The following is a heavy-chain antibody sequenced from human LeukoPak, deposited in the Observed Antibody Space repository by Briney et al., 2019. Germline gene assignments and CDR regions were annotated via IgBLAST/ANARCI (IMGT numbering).Heavy chain of an antibody. Sequence: PGGSLRLTCAASGFTFSSYAMSWVRQAPGKGLEWVSAISGSGGSTYYADSVKGRFTISRDNSKNTLYLQMNSLRAEDTAVYYCAKAVYYDSSGYYSPFDPWGQGTLVTVSS. D-gene: IGHD3-22*01. CDR3: AKAVYYDSSGYYSPFDP. V-gene: IGHV3-23*01. CDR1: GFTFSSYA. J-gene: IGHJ5*02. CDR2: ISGSGGST.